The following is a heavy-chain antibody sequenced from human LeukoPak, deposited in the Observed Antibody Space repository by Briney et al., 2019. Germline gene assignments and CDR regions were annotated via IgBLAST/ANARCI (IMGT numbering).Heavy chain of an antibody. Sequence: SETLSLTCSVSGGSISSYYGSWIRQPPGKGLEWIGFIYYSGSTNYNPSLKSRVTMSVDTSKSQFSLKLSSVTAADTAVYYCARGQFDSSGYYYGFDYWGQGTLVTASS. CDR1: GGSISSYY. CDR3: ARGQFDSSGYYYGFDY. D-gene: IGHD3-22*01. CDR2: IYYSGST. V-gene: IGHV4-59*01. J-gene: IGHJ4*02.